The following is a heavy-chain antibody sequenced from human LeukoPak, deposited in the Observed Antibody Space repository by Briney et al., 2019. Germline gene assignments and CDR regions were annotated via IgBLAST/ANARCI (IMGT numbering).Heavy chain of an antibody. CDR2: ISWSSGTM. J-gene: IGHJ4*02. CDR3: ARAGSVWYSGIDY. Sequence: PGRSLRLSCAASGFTFDDYAMYWVRQPPGRGLEWVSGISWSSGTMAYADSVKGRFTISRDNAKRSLFLQKNSLRAEDTALYYCARAGSVWYSGIDYWGQGTLVTVSS. V-gene: IGHV3-9*01. CDR1: GFTFDDYA. D-gene: IGHD6-19*01.